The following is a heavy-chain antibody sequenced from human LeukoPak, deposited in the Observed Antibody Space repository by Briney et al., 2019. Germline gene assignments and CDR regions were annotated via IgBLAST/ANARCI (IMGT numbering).Heavy chain of an antibody. J-gene: IGHJ4*02. CDR3: ARENALRTPSNSIDY. CDR1: GDSISSGGYY. Sequence: SQTLSLTCIVSGDSISSGGYYWSWIRQHPGKGLEWIGNIYYSGNTYYNPSLKSRVSISVDTSKNQFSLKLSSVTAADTAVYYCARENALRTPSNSIDYWGQGTLVTVSS. D-gene: IGHD7-27*01. CDR2: IYYSGNT. V-gene: IGHV4-31*03.